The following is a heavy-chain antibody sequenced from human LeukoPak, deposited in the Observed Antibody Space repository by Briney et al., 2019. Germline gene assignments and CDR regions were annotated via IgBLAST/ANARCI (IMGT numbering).Heavy chain of an antibody. CDR3: TRDRNYYDSSGYYDAFDI. CDR1: GFTFSSYL. D-gene: IGHD3-22*01. J-gene: IGHJ3*02. Sequence: GGSLRLSCAASGFTFSSYLMIWVRQAPGKGLEWVANIKEDGSKIYYVDSVKGRFTISRDNAKNSLYLQMNSLRAEDTAVYFCTRDRNYYDSSGYYDAFDIWGQGTMVTVSS. V-gene: IGHV3-7*01. CDR2: IKEDGSKI.